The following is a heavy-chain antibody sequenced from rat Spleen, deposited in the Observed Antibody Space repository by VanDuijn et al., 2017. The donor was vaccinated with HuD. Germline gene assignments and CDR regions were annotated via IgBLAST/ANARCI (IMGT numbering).Heavy chain of an antibody. V-gene: IGHV5-58*01. D-gene: IGHD1-2*01. J-gene: IGHJ3*01. Sequence: EVQLVETGGGLVQPGESLKLSCEASGFTFSSYWMYWIRQAPGEGLEWVSSISPDGGSTYYPDSVKGRFTISRNNAENTVYLQMNSLSSEDTATYHYGKYMNYYSSYGWFAYWGQGTLVTVSS. CDR2: ISPDGGST. CDR1: GFTFSSYW. CDR3: GKYMNYYSSYGWFAY.